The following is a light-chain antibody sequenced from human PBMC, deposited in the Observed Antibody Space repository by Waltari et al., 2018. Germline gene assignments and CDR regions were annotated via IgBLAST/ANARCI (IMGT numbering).Light chain of an antibody. Sequence: SYELTPPPSVSVSPGQPARITRSGAALPNPFAYWYQQQPGQAPVLVIYKDIKRPSGIPERFSGSSSGTTVTLTISGVQAEDEADYYCQSADRSGTYKVFGGGTKLTVL. CDR2: KDI. V-gene: IGLV3-25*03. CDR3: QSADRSGTYKV. CDR1: ALPNPF. J-gene: IGLJ2*01.